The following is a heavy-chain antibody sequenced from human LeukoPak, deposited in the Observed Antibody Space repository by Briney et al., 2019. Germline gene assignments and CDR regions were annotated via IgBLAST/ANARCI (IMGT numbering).Heavy chain of an antibody. CDR2: IYYSGST. D-gene: IGHD2/OR15-2a*01. V-gene: IGHV4-59*01. J-gene: IGHJ4*02. CDR3: ARVHDFPDY. Sequence: SETLSLTCAVYGGSFSGYYWSWIRQPPGKGLEWIGYIYYSGSTNYNPSLKSQVTISVDTSKNQFSLKLSSVTAADTAVYYCARVHDFPDYWGQGTLVTVSS. CDR1: GGSFSGYY.